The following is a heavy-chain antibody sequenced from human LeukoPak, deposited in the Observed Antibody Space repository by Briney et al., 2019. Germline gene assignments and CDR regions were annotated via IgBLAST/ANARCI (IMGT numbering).Heavy chain of an antibody. V-gene: IGHV1-2*02. CDR1: GYTFTGYY. CDR2: INPNSGGT. D-gene: IGHD5-12*01. Sequence: ASVKVSCKASGYTFTGYYMHWVRQAPGQGFEWMGWINPNSGGTNYAQKFQGRVTMTRDTSISTAYMELSRLRSDDTAVYYCARSDGYSGYDYEDYWGQGTLVTVSS. J-gene: IGHJ4*02. CDR3: ARSDGYSGYDYEDY.